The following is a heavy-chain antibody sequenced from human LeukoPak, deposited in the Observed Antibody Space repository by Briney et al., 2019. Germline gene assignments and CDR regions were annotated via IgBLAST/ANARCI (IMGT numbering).Heavy chain of an antibody. CDR2: INPNSGGT. CDR1: GYTFTGYY. D-gene: IGHD3-3*01. V-gene: IGHV1-2*02. CDR3: AIPYYDFWSGYRESPPSPDY. J-gene: IGHJ4*02. Sequence: ASVKVSCKASGYTFTGYYMHWVRQAPGQGVEWVGWINPNSGGTNYAQKFQGRVTMTRDTSISTAYMELSRLRSDDTAVYYCAIPYYDFWSGYRESPPSPDYWGQGTLVTVSS.